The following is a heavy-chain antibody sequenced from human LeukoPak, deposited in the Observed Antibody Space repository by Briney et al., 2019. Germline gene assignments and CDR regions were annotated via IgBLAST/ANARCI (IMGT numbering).Heavy chain of an antibody. D-gene: IGHD6-19*01. J-gene: IGHJ4*02. CDR1: GFTFNSYG. V-gene: IGHV3-30*03. Sequence: GGSLRLSCAASGFTFNSYGMHWVRQAPGKGLEWVAVISYDGTNKYYADSVKGRFTISRDNSKNTLFLQMNSLRAEDTAVYYCAQRRGSPGWPIDYWGQGTLVTVSS. CDR2: ISYDGTNK. CDR3: AQRRGSPGWPIDY.